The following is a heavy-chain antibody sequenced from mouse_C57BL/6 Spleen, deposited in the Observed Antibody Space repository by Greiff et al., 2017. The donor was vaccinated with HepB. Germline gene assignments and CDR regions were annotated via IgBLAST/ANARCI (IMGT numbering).Heavy chain of an antibody. CDR3: AREGLRRVSWFAY. CDR1: GYTFTDHT. J-gene: IGHJ3*01. Sequence: VHLVESDAELVKPGASVKISCKVSGYTFTDHTIHWMKQRPEQGLEWIGYIYPRDGSTKYNEKFKGKATLTADKSSSTAYMQLNSLTSEDSAVYFCAREGLRRVSWFAYWGQGTLVTVSA. CDR2: IYPRDGST. V-gene: IGHV1-78*01. D-gene: IGHD2-4*01.